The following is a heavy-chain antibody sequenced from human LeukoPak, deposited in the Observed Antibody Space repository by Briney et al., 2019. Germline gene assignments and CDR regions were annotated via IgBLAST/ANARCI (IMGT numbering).Heavy chain of an antibody. CDR2: IKQDGSEK. CDR3: ATRGCSGGYCYSYFDY. CDR1: GFTFSSHW. D-gene: IGHD2-15*01. Sequence: GGSLRLSCAGSGFTFSSHWMSWVRQAPGKGLEWVANIKQDGSEKYYVDSVKGRFTISRDNAKNSLYLQMNSLRAEDTAVYYCATRGCSGGYCYSYFDYWGQGTLVTVSS. V-gene: IGHV3-7*01. J-gene: IGHJ4*02.